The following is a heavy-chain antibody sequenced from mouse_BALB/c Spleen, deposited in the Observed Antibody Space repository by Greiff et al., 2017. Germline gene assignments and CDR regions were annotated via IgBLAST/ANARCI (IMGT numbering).Heavy chain of an antibody. J-gene: IGHJ4*01. Sequence: DVMLVESGGGLVQPGGSRKLSCAASGFTFSSFGMHWVRQAPEKGLEWVAYISSGSSTIYYADTVKGRFTISRDNPKNTLFLQMTSLRSEDTAMYYCARGTMITGYAMDYWGQGTSVTVSS. V-gene: IGHV5-17*02. CDR3: ARGTMITGYAMDY. CDR1: GFTFSSFG. CDR2: ISSGSSTI. D-gene: IGHD2-4*01.